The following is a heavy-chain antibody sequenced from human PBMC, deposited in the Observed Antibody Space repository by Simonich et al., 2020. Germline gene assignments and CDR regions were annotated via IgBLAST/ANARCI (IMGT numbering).Heavy chain of an antibody. CDR1: GYTFTGYY. CDR3: ARWPSIPASYGSGSYFDY. D-gene: IGHD3-10*01. Sequence: QVQLVQSGAEVKKPGASVKVSCKASGYTFTGYYMHWVRQAPGQGLDAMRWINPNSAGTNYAQKFQGRVTMTRDTSISTAYMELSRLRSDDTAVYYCARWPSIPASYGSGSYFDYWGQGTLVTVSS. CDR2: INPNSAGT. J-gene: IGHJ4*02. V-gene: IGHV1-2*02.